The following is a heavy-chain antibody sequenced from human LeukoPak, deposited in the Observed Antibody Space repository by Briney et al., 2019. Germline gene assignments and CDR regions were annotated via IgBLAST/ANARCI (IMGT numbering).Heavy chain of an antibody. CDR2: ISGSGGST. J-gene: IGHJ3*02. CDR3: ATHYYYDSSGYPDAFDI. V-gene: IGHV3-23*01. Sequence: GGSLRLSCAASGFTFSSYGMSWVRQAPGKGLEWVSAISGSGGSTYYADSVKGRFTIPRDNSKNTLYLQMNSLRAEDTAVYYCATHYYYDSSGYPDAFDIWGQGTMVTVSS. D-gene: IGHD3-22*01. CDR1: GFTFSSYG.